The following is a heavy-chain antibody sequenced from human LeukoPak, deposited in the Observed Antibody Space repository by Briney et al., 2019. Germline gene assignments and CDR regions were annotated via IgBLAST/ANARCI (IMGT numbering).Heavy chain of an antibody. CDR1: GVTFSSYA. V-gene: IGHV3-23*01. D-gene: IGHD3-3*01. CDR3: AKRNYDFWSGYYRRAENHFDY. J-gene: IGHJ4*02. CDR2: ISGSGGST. Sequence: GGSLRLSCAASGVTFSSYAMSWVRQAPGKGLEWVSAISGSGGSTYYADSVKGRFTISRDNSKTTLYLQMNSLRAEDTAIYYCAKRNYDFWSGYYRRAENHFDYWGQGTLVTVSS.